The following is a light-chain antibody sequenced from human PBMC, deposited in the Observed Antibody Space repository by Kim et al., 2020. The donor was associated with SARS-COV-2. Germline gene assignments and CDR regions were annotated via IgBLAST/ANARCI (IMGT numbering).Light chain of an antibody. CDR2: DVT. J-gene: IGLJ1*01. CDR1: SSDVGAYNY. Sequence: PGQSVTISCTGTSSDVGAYNYVSWYQHHPGTAPKLMFYDVTMRPSGVPDRFSGSKSGNTASLTISGLQAEDEADYYCCSFAGTAYVFGIGTKVTVL. CDR3: CSFAGTAYV. V-gene: IGLV2-11*01.